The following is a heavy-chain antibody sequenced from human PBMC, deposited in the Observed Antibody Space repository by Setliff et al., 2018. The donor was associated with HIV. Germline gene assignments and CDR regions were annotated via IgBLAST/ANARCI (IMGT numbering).Heavy chain of an antibody. V-gene: IGHV4-4*02. J-gene: IGHJ4*02. CDR3: ASVGSGWYGGYFDY. CDR2: IHHSGST. CDR1: GGSISSSNW. Sequence: SETLSLTCAVSGGSISSSNWWSWVRQAPGEGLEWIGEIHHSGSTNYKPSLKSRVTISVDKSKNQFSLKLSSVTAADTAVYYCASVGSGWYGGYFDYWGQGTLVTVSS. D-gene: IGHD6-19*01.